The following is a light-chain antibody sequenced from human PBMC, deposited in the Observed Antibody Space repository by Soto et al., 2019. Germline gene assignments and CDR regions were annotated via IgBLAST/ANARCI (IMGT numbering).Light chain of an antibody. CDR3: SSYASTTPHVI. V-gene: IGLV2-14*01. CDR1: SSDIGRYNY. J-gene: IGLJ2*01. Sequence: QSVLTQPASVSGSPGQSITVSCTGTSSDIGRYNYVSWYQQYPGQAPKLVIYEVTHRPSGISNRFSASKSGNTASLTISGLQADDEADYYCSSYASTTPHVILGGGTKLTVL. CDR2: EVT.